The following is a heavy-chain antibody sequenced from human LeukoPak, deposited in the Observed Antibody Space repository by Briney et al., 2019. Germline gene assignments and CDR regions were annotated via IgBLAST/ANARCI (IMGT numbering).Heavy chain of an antibody. CDR1: GFPFSDYE. CDR2: ISGGGSTY. D-gene: IGHD2-21*02. J-gene: IGHJ4*02. Sequence: PGGSLRPSCAASGFPFSDYELNWVRQAPGKGLEWLSWISGGGSTYYNADSVGGRFTISRDNARNSLYLQMDSLRSEDTAIYYCARESMDTGGDCSIDYWGQGTLSLSPQ. V-gene: IGHV3-48*03. CDR3: ARESMDTGGDCSIDY.